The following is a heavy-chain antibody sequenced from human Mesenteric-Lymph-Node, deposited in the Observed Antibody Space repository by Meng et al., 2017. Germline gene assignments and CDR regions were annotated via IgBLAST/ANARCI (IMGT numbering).Heavy chain of an antibody. J-gene: IGHJ5*02. CDR1: GYTFTGYY. V-gene: IGHV1-2*02. Sequence: ASVKVSCKASGYTFTGYYMNWVRQAPGQGLEWMGWINPNSGGTNYAQKFQGRVTMTRDTSISTAYMELSSLRSDDTAVYYCARDVGLGAYDTMVRGGGWFDPWGQGTLVTVSS. CDR2: INPNSGGT. CDR3: ARDVGLGAYDTMVRGGGWFDP. D-gene: IGHD3-10*01.